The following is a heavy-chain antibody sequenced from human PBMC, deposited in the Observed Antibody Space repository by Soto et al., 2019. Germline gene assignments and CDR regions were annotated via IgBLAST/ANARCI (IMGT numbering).Heavy chain of an antibody. J-gene: IGHJ4*02. CDR2: IDPSDSYT. CDR3: ARPKAGTTQYYFDY. Sequence: PGESLKISCQTSDEIFNTYWITWVRQMPGRGLEWVGRIDPSDSYTTYNPSLKGHVILSVDKSMNTAYVQWTSLRASDTAMYYCARPKAGTTQYYFDYWGQGTLVTVSS. V-gene: IGHV5-10-1*01. D-gene: IGHD1-7*01. CDR1: DEIFNTYW.